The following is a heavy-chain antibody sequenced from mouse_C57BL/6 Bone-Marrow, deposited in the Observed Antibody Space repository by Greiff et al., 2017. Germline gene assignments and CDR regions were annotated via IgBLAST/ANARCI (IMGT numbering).Heavy chain of an antibody. CDR2: FHPYNDAT. V-gene: IGHV1-47*01. Sequence: HVQLQPSGAELVKPGASVKMSCKASGYTFTTYPIEWMKQNHGKSLEWIGNFHPYNDATKYNEKFKGKATLTVEKSSSTVYLELSRLTSDDSAVYYCARGGNYGGYYFDYWGQGTTLTVSS. D-gene: IGHD2-1*01. CDR3: ARGGNYGGYYFDY. J-gene: IGHJ2*01. CDR1: GYTFTTYP.